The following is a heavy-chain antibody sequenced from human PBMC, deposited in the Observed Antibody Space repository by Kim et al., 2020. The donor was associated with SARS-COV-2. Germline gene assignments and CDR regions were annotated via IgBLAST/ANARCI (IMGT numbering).Heavy chain of an antibody. CDR2: IYYSGST. CDR3: AVGARQGIYYFDY. V-gene: IGHV4-59*01. CDR1: GGSISSYY. Sequence: SETLSLTCTVSGGSISSYYWSWIRQPPGKGLEWIGYIYYSGSTNYNPSLKSRVTISVDTSKNQFSLKLSSVTAADTAVYYCAVGARQGIYYFDYWGQGTLVTVSS. D-gene: IGHD6-6*01. J-gene: IGHJ4*02.